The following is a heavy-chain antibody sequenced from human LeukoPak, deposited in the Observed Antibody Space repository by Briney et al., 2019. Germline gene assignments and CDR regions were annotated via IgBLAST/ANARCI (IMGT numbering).Heavy chain of an antibody. CDR3: AKDIVVVPAAHRGWYFDY. CDR1: GFTFSNYW. V-gene: IGHV3-7*04. CDR2: IKQDGSEK. J-gene: IGHJ4*02. Sequence: PGGSLRLSCAASGFTFSNYWMSWVRQAPGKGLEWVANIKQDGSEKYYVDSVKGRFTISRGNAKNSLYLQMNSLRAEDTAVYYCAKDIVVVPAAHRGWYFDYWGQGTLVTVSS. D-gene: IGHD2-2*01.